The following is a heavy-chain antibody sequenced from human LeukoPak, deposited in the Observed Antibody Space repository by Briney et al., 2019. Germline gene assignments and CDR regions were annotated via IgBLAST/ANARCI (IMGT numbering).Heavy chain of an antibody. Sequence: GGSLRLSCAASGFTFSTYSMNWVRQAPGKGLEWVSSISSGSRYIYYADSVKGRFTISRDNAQNSLYLQMNSLRAEDTAVYFCARVVNGYVDYWGQGTLVTVSS. CDR2: ISSGSRYI. D-gene: IGHD2-8*01. V-gene: IGHV3-21*06. CDR3: ARVVNGYVDY. J-gene: IGHJ4*02. CDR1: GFTFSTYS.